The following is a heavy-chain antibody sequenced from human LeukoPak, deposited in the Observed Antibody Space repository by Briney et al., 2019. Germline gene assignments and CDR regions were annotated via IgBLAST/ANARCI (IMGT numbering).Heavy chain of an antibody. V-gene: IGHV1-2*02. D-gene: IGHD3-22*01. CDR1: GYTFTSYG. CDR2: INPNSGGT. Sequence: GASVKVSCKASGYTFTSYGISWVRQAPGQGLEWMGWINPNSGGTNYAQKFQGRVTMTRDTSISTAYMELSRLRSDDTAVYYCARDMVGVHDSSGEAFDIWGQGTMVTVSS. CDR3: ARDMVGVHDSSGEAFDI. J-gene: IGHJ3*02.